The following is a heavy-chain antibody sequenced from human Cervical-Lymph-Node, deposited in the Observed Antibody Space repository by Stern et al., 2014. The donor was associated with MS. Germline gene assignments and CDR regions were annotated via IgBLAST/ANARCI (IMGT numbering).Heavy chain of an antibody. CDR3: ARPLRGINNAFDA. Sequence: VQLVPYGGEVKKAGESLKLSCKGSGYSFSNTWIGWVRQMPGKGLEWMGFIYPEDSDTRYSPSFQGQVSISADTSISTTYLHWGILKASDTAMYFCARPLRGINNAFDAWGQGTMVTVYS. V-gene: IGHV5-51*01. CDR2: IYPEDSDT. J-gene: IGHJ3*01. CDR1: GYSFSNTW. D-gene: IGHD3-10*01.